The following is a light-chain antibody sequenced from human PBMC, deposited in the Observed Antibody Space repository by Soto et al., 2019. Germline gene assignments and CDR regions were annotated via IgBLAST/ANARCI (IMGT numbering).Light chain of an antibody. CDR3: QQRPNWPRGT. CDR1: QSVSSY. Sequence: EIVLTQSPATLSLSPGERATLSCRASQSVSSYLAWYQQKPGQAPRLLIYAASNRATGIPARFSGSGSGTDFTLTISSLEPEDFAVYYCQQRPNWPRGTFGQGTKLEIK. J-gene: IGKJ2*01. V-gene: IGKV3-11*01. CDR2: AAS.